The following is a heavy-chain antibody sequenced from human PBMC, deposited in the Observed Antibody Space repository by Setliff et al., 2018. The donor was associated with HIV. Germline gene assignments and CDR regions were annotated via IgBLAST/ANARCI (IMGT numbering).Heavy chain of an antibody. J-gene: IGHJ4*02. CDR3: ARDGHYYDSSGYLVWSYYFDY. V-gene: IGHV3-21*04. CDR2: ISSSSSYT. CDR1: GFTFTDYT. D-gene: IGHD3-22*01. Sequence: GGSLRLSCAASGFTFTDYTMNWVRQAPGKGLEWVSYISSSSSYTHYADSVKGRFTISRDNAKNSLYLQMNSLRGEDTALYYCARDGHYYDSSGYLVWSYYFDYWGQGTLVTVSS.